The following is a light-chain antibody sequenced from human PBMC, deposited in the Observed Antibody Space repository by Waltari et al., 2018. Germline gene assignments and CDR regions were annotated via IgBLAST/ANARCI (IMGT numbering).Light chain of an antibody. J-gene: IGLJ2*01. CDR2: SND. V-gene: IGLV1-44*01. CDR1: NSNIGSKP. Sequence: QSVLTQPPSASGTPGQTVTISCSGSNSNIGSKPVSWYQQLPGSAPKLLIYSNDRRPSGVPDRFSGSKSRTSASLAITGLQSEDEADYHCAAWDVRLNAVVFGGGTKLTVL. CDR3: AAWDVRLNAVV.